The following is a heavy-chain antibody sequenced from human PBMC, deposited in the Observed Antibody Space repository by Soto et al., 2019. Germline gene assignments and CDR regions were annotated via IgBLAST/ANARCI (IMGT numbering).Heavy chain of an antibody. CDR3: AKGSSGYYYPHFDQ. Sequence: PGGSLRLSCAASEFTFSNYAMSWVRQVPGKGLEWVAVISFDGSNKNYADSVKGRFTISRDNSRNTLYLQMNSLRSEDTAVYYCAKGSSGYYYPHFDQWGQGTLVTVSS. V-gene: IGHV3-30*18. CDR1: EFTFSNYA. CDR2: ISFDGSNK. D-gene: IGHD3-22*01. J-gene: IGHJ4*02.